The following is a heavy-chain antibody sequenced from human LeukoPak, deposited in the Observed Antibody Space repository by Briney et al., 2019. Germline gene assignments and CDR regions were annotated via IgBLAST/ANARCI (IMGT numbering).Heavy chain of an antibody. Sequence: PGGSLRLSCAASGFTFISYSMNWVRQAPGKGLECVSVIYSDGRAYYSDSVKGRLTISRDNSKNTVYLQMNRLRAEDTAVFYCARSSSGYNYLYFDYWGRGTLVTVSS. CDR3: ARSSSGYNYLYFDY. J-gene: IGHJ4*02. CDR1: GFTFISYS. V-gene: IGHV3-53*01. D-gene: IGHD3-22*01. CDR2: IYSDGRA.